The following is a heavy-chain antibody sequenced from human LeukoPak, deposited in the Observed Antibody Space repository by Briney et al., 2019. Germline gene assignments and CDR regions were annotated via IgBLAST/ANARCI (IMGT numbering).Heavy chain of an antibody. J-gene: IGHJ3*02. Sequence: SETLSRTCTVSGGSISSYYWIWIRQPPGKGLEWIGYISYSGSTNYNPSLKSRVTISIDTSKNQFSLKLRSVTAADTAIYYCARQGYDILTGYIDAFDIWGQGTMVTVSS. V-gene: IGHV4-59*08. D-gene: IGHD3-9*01. CDR1: GGSISSYY. CDR2: ISYSGST. CDR3: ARQGYDILTGYIDAFDI.